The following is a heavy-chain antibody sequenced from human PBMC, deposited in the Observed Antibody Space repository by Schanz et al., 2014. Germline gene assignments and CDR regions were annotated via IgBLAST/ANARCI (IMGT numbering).Heavy chain of an antibody. CDR3: AREGGLYDRGWFDP. J-gene: IGHJ5*02. CDR1: GYTFTSYD. Sequence: QVQLIQSGAEVKKPGASVKVSCTASGYTFTSYDINWVRQAPGQGLEWLGRIVPIAGITNYAQRFQGRVTITADKSSDTACMELSSLRSEDTAVYYCAREGGLYDRGWFDPWGQGTLVTVSS. D-gene: IGHD3-22*01. V-gene: IGHV1-69*09. CDR2: IVPIAGIT.